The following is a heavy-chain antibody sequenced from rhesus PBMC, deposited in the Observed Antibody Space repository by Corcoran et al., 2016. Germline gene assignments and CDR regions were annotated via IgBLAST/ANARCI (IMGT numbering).Heavy chain of an antibody. J-gene: IGHJ4*01. D-gene: IGHD2-21*01. V-gene: IGHV4-160*01. CDR2: IYGCAGTT. CDR3: ARGMVLFDY. CDR1: GGSISRNY. Sequence: QVQLQESGPGLVKPSETLSLTCAVSGGSISRNYWSWIRQAPGKGLVWIGRIYGCAGTTDYTPALKSRVTISTDPSKNQFSLKLSSVTAADTAVYYCARGMVLFDYWGPGVLVTVSS.